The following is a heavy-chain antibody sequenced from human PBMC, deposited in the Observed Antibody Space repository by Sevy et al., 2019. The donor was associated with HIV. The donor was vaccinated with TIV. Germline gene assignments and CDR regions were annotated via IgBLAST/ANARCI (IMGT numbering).Heavy chain of an antibody. D-gene: IGHD6-13*01. CDR1: GFTFSSYS. J-gene: IGHJ4*02. CDR2: ISSSSSYI. Sequence: GGSLRLSCAASGFTFSSYSMNWVRQVPGKGLEWVSSISSSSSYIYYADSVKGRFTISRDNAKNSLYLQMNSLRAEDTAVYYCARVRGSSWYYFDYWGQGTLVTVSS. CDR3: ARVRGSSWYYFDY. V-gene: IGHV3-21*01.